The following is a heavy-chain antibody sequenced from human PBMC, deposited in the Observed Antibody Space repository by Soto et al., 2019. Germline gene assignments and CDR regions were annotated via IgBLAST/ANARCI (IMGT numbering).Heavy chain of an antibody. Sequence: PGESLKISCKGSGYSFPSHWVGWVRQMPGKGLEWMGIIYPGDSDSRYSPSFQGQVTLSADKSISTAYLQWSSLKASDAAMYYCATPGRAGATSWDYWGQGTPVTVSS. D-gene: IGHD1-26*01. CDR1: GYSFPSHW. CDR3: ATPGRAGATSWDY. J-gene: IGHJ4*02. CDR2: IYPGDSDS. V-gene: IGHV5-51*01.